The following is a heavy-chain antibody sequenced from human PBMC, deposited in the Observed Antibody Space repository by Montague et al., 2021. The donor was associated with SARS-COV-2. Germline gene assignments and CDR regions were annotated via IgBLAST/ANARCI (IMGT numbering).Heavy chain of an antibody. CDR2: VYYSGRS. Sequence: SETLSLTCTVSGDSISTSYWAWIRQPPGKGLEWIGYVYYSGRSSYNSSLKSRVTISVDTSKNQVSLNLRSVTAADTAVYFCVRADRRDPGTPHLYYYQGMDLWGQGTTVTVSS. J-gene: IGHJ6*02. CDR1: GDSISTSY. D-gene: IGHD1-7*01. V-gene: IGHV4-59*01. CDR3: VRADRRDPGTPHLYYYQGMDL.